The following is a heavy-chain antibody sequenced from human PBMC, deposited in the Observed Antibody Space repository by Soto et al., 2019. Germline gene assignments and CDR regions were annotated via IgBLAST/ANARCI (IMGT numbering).Heavy chain of an antibody. Sequence: SETLSLTCAVYGGSFSGYYWSWVHRPTRKVLCGSGEINHSGSTNYNPSLKSRVTISVDTSKNQFSLKLSSVTAADTAVYYCARGRRITIFGVVSRGVHWFDPWGQGTLVTVSS. CDR2: INHSGST. CDR1: GGSFSGYY. V-gene: IGHV4-34*01. J-gene: IGHJ5*02. D-gene: IGHD3-3*01. CDR3: ARGRRITIFGVVSRGVHWFDP.